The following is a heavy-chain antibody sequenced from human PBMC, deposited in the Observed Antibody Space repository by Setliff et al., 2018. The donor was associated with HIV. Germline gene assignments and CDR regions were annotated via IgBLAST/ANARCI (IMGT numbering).Heavy chain of an antibody. J-gene: IGHJ3*02. V-gene: IGHV4-38-2*02. CDR1: GYSITSGYF. D-gene: IGHD2-15*01. CDR3: ARFSTVVTAGAFDI. CDR2: VDSLGTT. Sequence: PSETLSLTCSVSGYSITSGYFWAWVRQPPGQGLEWIGRVDSLGTTYYNPSLKSRVTTSVDTSKNQFSLKLRSVTAADTAVYYCARFSTVVTAGAFDIWGQGTMVTVSS.